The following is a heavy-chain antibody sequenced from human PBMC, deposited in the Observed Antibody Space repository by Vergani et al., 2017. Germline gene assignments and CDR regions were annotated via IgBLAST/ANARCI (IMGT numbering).Heavy chain of an antibody. Sequence: QVRLVQSGAEVKKPGASVKVSCKASGGTFSSYAISWVRQAPGQGLEWMGGIIPIFGTANYAQKFQGRVTITADESTSTAYMELSSLRSEDTAVYYCVSGGSGSYVGYYYYGMDVWGQGTTVTVSS. CDR1: GGTFSSYA. CDR2: IIPIFGTA. CDR3: VSGGSGSYVGYYYYGMDV. J-gene: IGHJ6*02. V-gene: IGHV1-69*01. D-gene: IGHD3-10*01.